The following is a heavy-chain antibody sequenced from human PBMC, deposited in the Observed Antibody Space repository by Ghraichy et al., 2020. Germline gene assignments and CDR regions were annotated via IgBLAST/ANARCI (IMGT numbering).Heavy chain of an antibody. CDR1: GFTFSSYA. CDR2: ISYDGSNK. D-gene: IGHD3-10*01. V-gene: IGHV3-30-3*01. J-gene: IGHJ4*02. Sequence: GSLRLSCAASGFTFSSYAMHWVRQAPGKGLEWVAVISYDGSNKYYADSVKGRFTISRDNSKNTLYLQMNSLRAEDTAVYYCARDGWFGEFHGAYFDYWGQGTLVTVSS. CDR3: ARDGWFGEFHGAYFDY.